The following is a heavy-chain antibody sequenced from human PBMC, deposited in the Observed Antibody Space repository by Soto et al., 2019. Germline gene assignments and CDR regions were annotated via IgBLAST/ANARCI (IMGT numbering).Heavy chain of an antibody. J-gene: IGHJ4*02. Sequence: GGSLRLSCAASGFTFSSYSMNWVRQAPGKGLEWVGRIKSKTDGGTTDYAAPVKGRFTISRDDSKNTLFLQMNSLKTEDTAVYYCTTPLYYDFWSGYYNDFDYWGQGTLVTVSS. CDR1: GFTFSSYS. D-gene: IGHD3-3*01. CDR2: IKSKTDGGTT. V-gene: IGHV3-15*07. CDR3: TTPLYYDFWSGYYNDFDY.